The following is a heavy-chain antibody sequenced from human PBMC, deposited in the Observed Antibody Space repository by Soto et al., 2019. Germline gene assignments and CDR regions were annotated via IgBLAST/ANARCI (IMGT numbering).Heavy chain of an antibody. CDR2: IKQDGSEK. CDR1: GFTFSSYW. V-gene: IGHV3-7*01. D-gene: IGHD3-3*01. CDR3: ARDKQRDFWSGYYRYYYYGMDV. J-gene: IGHJ6*02. Sequence: LRLSCAASGFTFSSYWMSWVRQAPEKGLEWVANIKQDGSEKYYVDSVKGRFTISRDNAKNSLYLQMNSLRAEDTAVYYCARDKQRDFWSGYYRYYYYGMDVWGQGTTVTVS.